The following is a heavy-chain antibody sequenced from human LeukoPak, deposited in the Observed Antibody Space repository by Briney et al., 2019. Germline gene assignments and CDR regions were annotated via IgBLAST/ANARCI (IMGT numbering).Heavy chain of an antibody. D-gene: IGHD3-9*01. V-gene: IGHV1-2*02. CDR2: INPNSGGT. Sequence: ASVKVSCKASGYTFTGYYMHWVRQAPGQGLEWMGWINPNSGGTNYAQKFQGRVTMTRDTSISTAYMELSRLRSDDTAVYYCARGGQWRYFGWLFPTSYWGQGTLVTVSS. CDR1: GYTFTGYY. CDR3: ARGGQWRYFGWLFPTSY. J-gene: IGHJ4*02.